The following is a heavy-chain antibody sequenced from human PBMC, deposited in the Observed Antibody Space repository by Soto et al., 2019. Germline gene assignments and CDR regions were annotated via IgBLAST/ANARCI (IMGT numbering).Heavy chain of an antibody. CDR3: SREDPYSSGGTYGMDV. CDR1: GCTFSSYA. D-gene: IGHD6-19*01. CDR2: INPNYGTA. Sequence: QVQLVQSGAEVKKPGSSVKVSCKASGCTFSSYAISWVRQAPGQGLEWMGGINPNYGTANYAQKLQGRVTIIADKSTSTAYMELSSLRSEETAVYYWSREDPYSSGGTYGMDVWGQGTTVTVSS. V-gene: IGHV1-69*06. J-gene: IGHJ6*02.